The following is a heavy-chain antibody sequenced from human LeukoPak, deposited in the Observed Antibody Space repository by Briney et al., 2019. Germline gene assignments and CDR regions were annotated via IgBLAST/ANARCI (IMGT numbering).Heavy chain of an antibody. Sequence: ASVKVSCKASGYTFTGYYMHWVRQAPGQGLEWMGWINPNSGGTNYAQKFQGRVTMTRDTSISTAYMELSRLRSDDTAVYYCARGPATSSNAYYYYYYMDVWGKGTTVTVSS. CDR3: ARGPATSSNAYYYYYYMDV. CDR2: INPNSGGT. J-gene: IGHJ6*03. D-gene: IGHD6-13*01. CDR1: GYTFTGYY. V-gene: IGHV1-2*02.